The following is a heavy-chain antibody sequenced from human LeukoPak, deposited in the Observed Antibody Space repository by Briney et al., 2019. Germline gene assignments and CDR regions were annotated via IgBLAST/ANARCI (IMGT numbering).Heavy chain of an antibody. J-gene: IGHJ5*02. V-gene: IGHV1-46*01. CDR3: ARAIKDIVVVGATGWFDP. Sequence: ASVKVSCKASGYTSTSYYMHWVRQAPGQGLEWMGIINPSGGSTSYAQKFQGRVTMTRDTSTSTVYMELSSLRSEDTAVYYCARAIKDIVVVGATGWFDPWGQGTLVTVSS. CDR1: GYTSTSYY. CDR2: INPSGGST. D-gene: IGHD2-15*01.